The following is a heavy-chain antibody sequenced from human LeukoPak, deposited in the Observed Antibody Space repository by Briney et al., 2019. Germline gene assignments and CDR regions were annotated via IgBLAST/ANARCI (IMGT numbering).Heavy chain of an antibody. CDR1: GFTFSSYG. J-gene: IGHJ4*02. V-gene: IGHV3-30*03. Sequence: GGSLRLSCAASGFTFSSYGMHWVRQAPGKGLEWVAVISYDGSNKYYADSVKGRFTISRDTSKNTLFLQMNSLRAEDTAVYYCARMREYSGNSYPNFDYWGQGTLVTVSS. CDR3: ARMREYSGNSYPNFDY. D-gene: IGHD1-26*01. CDR2: ISYDGSNK.